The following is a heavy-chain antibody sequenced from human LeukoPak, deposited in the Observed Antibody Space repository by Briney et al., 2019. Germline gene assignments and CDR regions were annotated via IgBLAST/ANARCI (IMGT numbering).Heavy chain of an antibody. CDR3: ARFPYCTNGVCFPFDY. V-gene: IGHV1-2*02. J-gene: IGHJ4*02. D-gene: IGHD2-8*01. CDR1: GYTFTGYY. CDR2: LNPNSGGT. Sequence: ASVKVSCKASGYTFTGYYMHWVRQAPGQGLEWMGWLNPNSGGTNYAQKFQGRVTMTRDTSISTAYMELSRLRSDDTAVYYCARFPYCTNGVCFPFDYWGQGTLVTVSS.